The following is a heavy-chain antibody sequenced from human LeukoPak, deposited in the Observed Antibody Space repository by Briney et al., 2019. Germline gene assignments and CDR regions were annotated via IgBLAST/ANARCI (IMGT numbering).Heavy chain of an antibody. V-gene: IGHV3-66*01. Sequence: GGSLSLSCVVSGFSVSDNYMTWVRQGPGKGLEWVSVIYSGGSTYYADSVKGRFTISRDNSKNTLYLQMNSLRAEDTAVYYCARLKEMATIGNDYWGQGTLVTVSS. CDR2: IYSGGST. J-gene: IGHJ4*02. CDR3: ARLKEMATIGNDY. D-gene: IGHD5-24*01. CDR1: GFSVSDNY.